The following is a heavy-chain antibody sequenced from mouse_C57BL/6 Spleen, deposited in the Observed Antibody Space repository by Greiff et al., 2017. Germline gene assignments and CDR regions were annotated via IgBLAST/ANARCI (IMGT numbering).Heavy chain of an antibody. V-gene: IGHV1-80*01. CDR3: AKICDYAMDY. CDR1: GYAFSSYW. Sequence: VQLQQSGAELVKPGASVKISCKASGYAFSSYWMNWVKQRPGKGLEWIGQIYPGAGDTNYNAKFKGKDTLTADKYSITAYMQLSSLTSEDSAVYFCAKICDYAMDYWGQGTSVTVSS. CDR2: IYPGAGDT. J-gene: IGHJ4*01.